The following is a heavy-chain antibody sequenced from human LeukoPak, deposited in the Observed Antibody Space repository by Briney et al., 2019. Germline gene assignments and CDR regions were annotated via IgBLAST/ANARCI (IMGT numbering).Heavy chain of an antibody. CDR3: ARDRYSGSYYGLVGY. CDR2: IGWNSGSV. J-gene: IGHJ4*02. V-gene: IGHV3-9*01. D-gene: IGHD1-26*01. CDR1: GFTFGDHA. Sequence: GGSLRLSCVASGFTFGDHAMHWVRQAPGKGLEWVSGIGWNSGSVGYADSVKGRFTISRDNSKNTLYLQMNSLRAEDTAVYYCARDRYSGSYYGLVGYWGQGTLVTVSS.